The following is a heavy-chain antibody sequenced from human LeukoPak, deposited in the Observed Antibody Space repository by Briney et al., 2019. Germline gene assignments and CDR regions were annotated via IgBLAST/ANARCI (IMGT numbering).Heavy chain of an antibody. CDR1: GFTFSGYY. D-gene: IGHD2-2*01. J-gene: IGHJ6*03. CDR2: INPSGSTI. Sequence: MTGGSLRLSCEGSGFTFSGYYMSWIRQAPGKGLEWVSYINPSGSTIYYADSVKGRFTISRDNAKKSLDLQMYSLRAEDTAVYYCARVRGSGFCSGSSCAKDPGYYYYMDVWGKGTTVTVSS. CDR3: ARVRGSGFCSGSSCAKDPGYYYYMDV. V-gene: IGHV3-11*01.